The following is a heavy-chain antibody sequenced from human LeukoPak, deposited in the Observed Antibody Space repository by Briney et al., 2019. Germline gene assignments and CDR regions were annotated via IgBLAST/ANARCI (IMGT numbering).Heavy chain of an antibody. CDR1: GFTFSSYA. CDR2: IGTTSGAI. CDR3: AKVLAYYFDY. Sequence: AGGSLRLSCAASGFTFSSYAMNWVRQAPGKGLEWVSYIGTTSGAIYYADSVKGRFTISRDNSKNTLYLQMNSLRAEDTAVYYCAKVLAYYFDYWGQGTLVTVSS. V-gene: IGHV3-23*01. J-gene: IGHJ4*02.